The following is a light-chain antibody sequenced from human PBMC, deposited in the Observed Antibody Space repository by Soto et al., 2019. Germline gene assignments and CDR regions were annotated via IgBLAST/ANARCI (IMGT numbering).Light chain of an antibody. Sequence: QSALTQPASVSGSPGQSITISCTGTSSDVGGYNYVSWYQQHPGKAPKLMIYEVSNRPSGVSNRFSGSKSGNTASLRISGLQAEDEADYYCATWDSSLSAAVFGGGTKVTVL. CDR1: SSDVGGYNY. J-gene: IGLJ2*01. CDR3: ATWDSSLSAAV. V-gene: IGLV2-14*01. CDR2: EVS.